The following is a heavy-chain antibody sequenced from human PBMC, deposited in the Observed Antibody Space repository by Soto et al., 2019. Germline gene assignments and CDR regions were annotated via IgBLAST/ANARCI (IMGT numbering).Heavy chain of an antibody. CDR3: ARGQTNDFWSGYYTGDFDY. Sequence: GGSLRLSCVASGFTFSSYSMNWVRQAPGKGLEWVSYISSSSSTIYYADSVKGRFTISRDNAKNSLYLQMNSLRDEDTAVYYCARGQTNDFWSGYYTGDFDYWGQGTLVTVSS. V-gene: IGHV3-48*02. CDR2: ISSSSSTI. CDR1: GFTFSSYS. D-gene: IGHD3-3*01. J-gene: IGHJ4*02.